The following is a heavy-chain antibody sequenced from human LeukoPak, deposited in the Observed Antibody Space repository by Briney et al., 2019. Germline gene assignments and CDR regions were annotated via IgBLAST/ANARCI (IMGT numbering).Heavy chain of an antibody. V-gene: IGHV3-7*03. CDR1: GFALSSHW. Sequence: GGSLRLSCASSGFALSSHWMTWVRQVPGRGPEWVANVNRDGSETYYLDSVKGRFTISKDNAKNSLYLQMNSLRAEDTALYHCARNNGMDVWGQGTTVIVSS. CDR2: VNRDGSET. CDR3: ARNNGMDV. J-gene: IGHJ6*02.